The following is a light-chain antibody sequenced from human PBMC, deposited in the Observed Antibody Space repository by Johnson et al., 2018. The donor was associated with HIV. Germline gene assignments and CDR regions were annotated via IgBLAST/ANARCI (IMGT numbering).Light chain of an antibody. V-gene: IGLV1-51*01. CDR2: DNN. CDR3: GTWDNGLSAYV. J-gene: IGLJ1*01. CDR1: SSNIGNNY. Sequence: QSVLTQPPSVSAAPGQKVTISCSGSSSNIGNNYVSWYQQLPGTATKLLIYDNNKRPSGIPDRFSGSKSGTSATLGITGLQTGDEADYYCGTWDNGLSAYVFGTGTKVTVL.